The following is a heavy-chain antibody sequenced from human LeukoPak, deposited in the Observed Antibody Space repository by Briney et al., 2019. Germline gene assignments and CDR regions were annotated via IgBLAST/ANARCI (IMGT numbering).Heavy chain of an antibody. D-gene: IGHD2-2*03. J-gene: IGHJ3*02. CDR1: GGSFSGCY. CDR2: INHSGST. CDR3: ARALLAIGAFDI. V-gene: IGHV4-34*01. Sequence: SETLSLTCAVYGGSFSGCYWSWIRQPPGKGLEWIGEINHSGSTNYNPSLKSRVTISVDTSKNQFSLKLSSVTAADTAVYYCARALLAIGAFDIWGQGTMVTVSS.